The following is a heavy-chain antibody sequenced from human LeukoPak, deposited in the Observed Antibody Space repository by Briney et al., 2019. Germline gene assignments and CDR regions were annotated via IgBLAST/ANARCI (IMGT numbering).Heavy chain of an antibody. CDR3: ASVGGSYFAFDI. CDR1: GYSISSGYY. D-gene: IGHD1-26*01. J-gene: IGHJ3*02. Sequence: PWETLSLTCTVSGYSISSGYYWGWIRQPPGKGLEWIGSIYHSGSTYYNPSLKSRVTISVDTSKNQFSLKLSSVTAADTAVYYCASVGGSYFAFDIWGQGTMVTVSS. CDR2: IYHSGST. V-gene: IGHV4-38-2*02.